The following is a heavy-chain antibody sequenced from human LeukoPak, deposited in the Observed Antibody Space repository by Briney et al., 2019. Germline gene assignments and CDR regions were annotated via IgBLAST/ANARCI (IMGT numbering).Heavy chain of an antibody. J-gene: IGHJ4*02. Sequence: GGSLSLSCAASECAFSSYSMNWFRQAPGKGLEWVASITSGSKYIFYADSVRGRFTISRDNAENSLFLHMKSLRADDTGVYFCARDEETVAGLNGFDLWGQGTLVTVSS. CDR2: ITSGSKYI. CDR1: ECAFSSYS. D-gene: IGHD6-19*01. V-gene: IGHV3-21*01. CDR3: ARDEETVAGLNGFDL.